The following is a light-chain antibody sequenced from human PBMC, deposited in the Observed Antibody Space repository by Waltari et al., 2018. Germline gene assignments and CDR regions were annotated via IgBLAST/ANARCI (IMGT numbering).Light chain of an antibody. V-gene: IGKV3-11*01. CDR3: QQYNDLLPT. Sequence: EIVMTQSPATLSLSPGETATLSCRASQSVGNYLAWYHQKPGQAPKLLVHSVFFWATGIPDRFSGSGSGTDFTLAINSLEPEDVGVYHCQQYNDLLPTFGQGTKVEIK. J-gene: IGKJ1*01. CDR2: SVF. CDR1: QSVGNY.